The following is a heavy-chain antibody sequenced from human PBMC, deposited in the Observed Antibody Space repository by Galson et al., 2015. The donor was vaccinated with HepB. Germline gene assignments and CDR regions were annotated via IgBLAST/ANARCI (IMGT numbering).Heavy chain of an antibody. CDR2: ISDDESNK. CDR3: ARDVGDRGMVQGDD. CDR1: GFTFNTSA. Sequence: SLRLSCAASGFTFNTSAMHWVRQGPGKGLEWLAVISDDESNKYCADSVKGRFTISRDNSRNTLYLQMSSLRAEDTAVFYCARDVGDRGMVQGDDWGQGTLVTVSS. J-gene: IGHJ4*02. V-gene: IGHV3-30-3*01. D-gene: IGHD5-18*01.